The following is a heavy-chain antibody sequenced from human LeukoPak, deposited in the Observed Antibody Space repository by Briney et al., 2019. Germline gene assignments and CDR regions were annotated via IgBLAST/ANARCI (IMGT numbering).Heavy chain of an antibody. Sequence: GGSLRLSCAASGFTFDEYGMRWVRHAPGKGLEWVSSINWDGGSTAYADSVQGRFTISRDNAKNSLHLQMKSLRAEDTALYYCARDSFSGSSLDYWGQGTLVTVSS. V-gene: IGHV3-20*04. J-gene: IGHJ4*02. CDR2: INWDGGST. CDR1: GFTFDEYG. D-gene: IGHD1-26*01. CDR3: ARDSFSGSSLDY.